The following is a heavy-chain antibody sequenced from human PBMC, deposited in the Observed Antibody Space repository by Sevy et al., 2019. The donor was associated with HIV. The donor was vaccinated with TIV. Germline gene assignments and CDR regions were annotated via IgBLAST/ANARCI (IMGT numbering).Heavy chain of an antibody. J-gene: IGHJ3*02. D-gene: IGHD2-15*01. CDR2: ISSSSSTI. V-gene: IGHV3-48*02. Sequence: GGSLRLSCAASGFTFSSYSMNWVRQAPGKGLEWVSYISSSSSTIYYADSVKGRFTMSRDNAKNSLYLQMNGLRDEDMALYYCARLNAYPIFDCSGGSCYPDAFDIWGQGTMVTVSS. CDR1: GFTFSSYS. CDR3: ARLNAYPIFDCSGGSCYPDAFDI.